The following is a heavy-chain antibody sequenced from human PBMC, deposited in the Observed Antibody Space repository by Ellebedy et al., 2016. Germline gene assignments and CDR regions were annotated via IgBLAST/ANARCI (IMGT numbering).Heavy chain of an antibody. CDR1: GYTFTSYA. J-gene: IGHJ6*02. V-gene: IGHV1-3*01. Sequence: ASVKVSCKASGYTFTSYAMHWVRQAPGQRLEWMGWINAGTGNTEYSQKFQGRVTITRDTSASTAYMELSSLRSEDTAVYYCAREFSALWFGESLSGMDVWGQGTTVTVSS. CDR3: AREFSALWFGESLSGMDV. D-gene: IGHD3-10*01. CDR2: INAGTGNT.